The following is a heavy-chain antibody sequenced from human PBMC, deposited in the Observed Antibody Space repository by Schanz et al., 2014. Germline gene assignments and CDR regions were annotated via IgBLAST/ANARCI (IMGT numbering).Heavy chain of an antibody. CDR2: ISSGGGST. D-gene: IGHD3-3*01. J-gene: IGHJ4*02. Sequence: EVQLLESGGGLVKPGGSLRLSCAASGFTFSTHAMHWVRQAPGKGLEWVSSISSGGGSTYYADSVKGRFTMSRDNAKNSVFLQMNSLRAEDTAVYYCVRDSFFAFDYWGQGTLVTVSS. CDR3: VRDSFFAFDY. CDR1: GFTFSTHA. V-gene: IGHV3-48*03.